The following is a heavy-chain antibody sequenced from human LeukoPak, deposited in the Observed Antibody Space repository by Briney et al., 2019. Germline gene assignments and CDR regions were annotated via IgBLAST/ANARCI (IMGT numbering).Heavy chain of an antibody. CDR3: ARRNAMDV. V-gene: IGHV3-7*03. Sequence: GGSLRLSCAASGFTFSSYWMHWVRQAPGKGLEWVANINRDGSERYYVDSVKGRFTISRDDAKSSLYLQMNSLRAEDTAVYYCARRNAMDVWGQGTTVIVFS. CDR2: INRDGSER. CDR1: GFTFSSYW. J-gene: IGHJ6*02.